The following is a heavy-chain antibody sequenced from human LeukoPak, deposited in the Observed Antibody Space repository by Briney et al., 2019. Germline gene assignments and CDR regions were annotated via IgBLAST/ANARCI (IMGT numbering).Heavy chain of an antibody. Sequence: GGSLRLSCAASGFTFSSYTMNWVRQAPGKGLEWGSYIDLSGSTLYYVESVKGRFTISRDNAKNSLHLQMNSLRAEDTAVYYCARGGYNNSWYEGGDFDCWGQGSLVTVSS. D-gene: IGHD6-13*01. J-gene: IGHJ4*02. CDR2: IDLSGSTL. CDR3: ARGGYNNSWYEGGDFDC. CDR1: GFTFSSYT. V-gene: IGHV3-48*04.